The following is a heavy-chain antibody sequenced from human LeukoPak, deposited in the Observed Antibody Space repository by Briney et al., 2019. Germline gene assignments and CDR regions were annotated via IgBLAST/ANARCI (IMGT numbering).Heavy chain of an antibody. CDR2: MNPNSGNT. CDR1: GYTFTSYD. Sequence: GASVKVSCKASGYTFTSYDINWVRQATGQGLEWMGWMNPNSGNTGYAQKFQGRVTITRNTSISTAYMELSSLRSEDTAVYYCARGGGHLEWLSDYYYYYYMDVWGKGTTVTVSS. V-gene: IGHV1-8*03. J-gene: IGHJ6*03. D-gene: IGHD3-3*01. CDR3: ARGGGHLEWLSDYYYYYYMDV.